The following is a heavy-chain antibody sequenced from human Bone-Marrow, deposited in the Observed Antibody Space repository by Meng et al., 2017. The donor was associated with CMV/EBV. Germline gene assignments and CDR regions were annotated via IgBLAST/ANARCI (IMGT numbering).Heavy chain of an antibody. CDR1: GFTFSDYE. CDR2: VSTSGDTT. J-gene: IGHJ6*02. V-gene: IGHV3-48*03. D-gene: IGHD3-3*01. Sequence: GGSLRLSCAASGFTFSDYEMNWVRQAPGKGLEWVAYVSTSGDTTYYADSVKGRFTISRDNAKNSLYLQMNSLRAEDTALYYCARVGGVPYISGYFYYHGMDFWGQGTTVTVSS. CDR3: ARVGGVPYISGYFYYHGMDF.